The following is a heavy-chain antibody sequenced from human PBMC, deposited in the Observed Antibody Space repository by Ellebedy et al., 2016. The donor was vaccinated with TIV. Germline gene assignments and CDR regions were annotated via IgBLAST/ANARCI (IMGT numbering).Heavy chain of an antibody. CDR2: IKGKADGGTT. CDR1: GFSFINAW. D-gene: IGHD6-13*01. V-gene: IGHV3-15*01. CDR3: TLDSAIAAATQDY. Sequence: GESLKISCVASGFSFINAWMSWVRQAPGKGLEWVGRIKGKADGGTTDYAAPVKGRFTISRDDSKHTLYLQMNSLKSEDTAVFYCTLDSAIAAATQDYWGQGTLVTGSS. J-gene: IGHJ4*02.